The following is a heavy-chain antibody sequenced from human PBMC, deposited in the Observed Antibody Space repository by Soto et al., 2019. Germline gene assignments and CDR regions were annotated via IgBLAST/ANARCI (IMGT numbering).Heavy chain of an antibody. J-gene: IGHJ4*02. CDR1: GFTFRSYG. CDR3: ARAGYYDFWSGYYTGFDY. D-gene: IGHD3-3*01. V-gene: IGHV3-74*01. CDR2: INSDGSST. Sequence: PGGSLRLSCAASGFTFRSYGMNWVRQAPGKGLVWVSRINSDGSSTSYADSVKGRFTISRDNAKNTLYLQMNSLRAEDTAVYYCARAGYYDFWSGYYTGFDYWGQGTLVTVSS.